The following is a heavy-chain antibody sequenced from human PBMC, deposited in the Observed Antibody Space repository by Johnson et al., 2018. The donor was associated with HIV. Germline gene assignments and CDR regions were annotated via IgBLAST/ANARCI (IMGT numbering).Heavy chain of an antibody. CDR3: ARDRYSYGRDAFDI. J-gene: IGHJ3*02. CDR1: GITFTDAW. D-gene: IGHD5-18*01. CDR2: IKSKTDGGTT. Sequence: VQLVESGGGLIKPGGSRRLSCAVSGITFTDAWMNWVRQAPGKGLEWVGRIKSKTDGGTTDYAAPVNGRVTISRDDSKNTLYLQMNSLRAEDTAVYYCARDRYSYGRDAFDIWGQGTMVTVSS. V-gene: IGHV3-15*01.